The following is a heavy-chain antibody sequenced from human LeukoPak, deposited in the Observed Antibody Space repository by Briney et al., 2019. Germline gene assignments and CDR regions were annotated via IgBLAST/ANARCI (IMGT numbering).Heavy chain of an antibody. J-gene: IGHJ4*02. CDR1: GFTFSSYT. CDR2: INQDGSGK. CDR3: ATIYFDY. Sequence: GGSLRLSCAASGFTFSSYTMSWVRQAPGKGLEWVANINQDGSGKYYVDSVKGRFTISRDNAKNSLYLQMSSLRAEDTAVFYCATIYFDYWGQGTLVTVSS. V-gene: IGHV3-7*01.